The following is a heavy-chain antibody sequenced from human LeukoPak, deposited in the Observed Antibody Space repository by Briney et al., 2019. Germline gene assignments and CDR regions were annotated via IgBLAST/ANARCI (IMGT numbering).Heavy chain of an antibody. CDR2: INHSGST. D-gene: IGHD4-17*01. CDR1: GFAFSSYS. V-gene: IGHV4-34*01. J-gene: IGHJ5*02. CDR3: ARLRRSKFDP. Sequence: GSLRLSCAASGFAFSSYSMNWVRQAPGKGLEWIGEINHSGSTNYNPSLKSRVTISVDTSKNQFSLKLSSVTAADTAVYYCARLRRSKFDPWGQGTLVTVSS.